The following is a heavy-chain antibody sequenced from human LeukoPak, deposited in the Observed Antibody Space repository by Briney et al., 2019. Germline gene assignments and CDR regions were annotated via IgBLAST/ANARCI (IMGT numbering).Heavy chain of an antibody. CDR2: INPNSGDT. J-gene: IGHJ5*02. V-gene: IGHV1-2*02. CDR1: GYTFTGYY. D-gene: IGHD3-10*01. CDR3: ARGNVLLWFRELCAGDWFDP. Sequence: ASVNVSCKASGYTFTGYYMHWVRQAPGQGLEWMGWINPNSGDTNYAQKFQGRVTMTRDTSISTAYMELSRLRSDDTAVYYCARGNVLLWFRELCAGDWFDPWGQGTLVTVSS.